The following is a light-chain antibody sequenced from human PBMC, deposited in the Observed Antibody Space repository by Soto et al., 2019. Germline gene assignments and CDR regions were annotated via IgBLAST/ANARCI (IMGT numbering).Light chain of an antibody. V-gene: IGKV3-20*01. CDR3: LQYDASPPRYT. CDR1: QSVSRRY. Sequence: EVVLTQSPGTLSLSPGERATLSCRASQSVSRRYLAWYQQKSGQAPRLLIFGPTSRATGIPDRFSGSGSGTDFTLTISSLEREDFAVYYCLQYDASPPRYTFGQGTKLEIK. J-gene: IGKJ2*01. CDR2: GPT.